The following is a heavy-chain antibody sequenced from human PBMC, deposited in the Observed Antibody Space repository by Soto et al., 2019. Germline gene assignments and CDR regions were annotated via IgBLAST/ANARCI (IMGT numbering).Heavy chain of an antibody. D-gene: IGHD2-8*01. V-gene: IGHV3-23*01. CDR1: GHSFSHYA. CDR3: ARGFSACKCSPPDY. CDR2: LNGSGGST. J-gene: IGHJ4*02. Sequence: RGSLRLSCATSGHSFSHYAMTSVRQAPGKGLEWVAGLNGSGGSTSSADSVKGRFAISRDNSKNTLYLQMNSLRDGDTAVYHCARGFSACKCSPPDYWGQGTLDSVS.